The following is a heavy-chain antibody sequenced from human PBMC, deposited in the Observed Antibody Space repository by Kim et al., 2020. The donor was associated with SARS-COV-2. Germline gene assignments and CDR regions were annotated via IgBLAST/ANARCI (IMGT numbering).Heavy chain of an antibody. V-gene: IGHV3-11*06. Sequence: ADSVKGRFTISRDNAKNSLYLQMNSLRAEDTAVYYCARDGVWFGELLFDYWGQGTLVTVSS. D-gene: IGHD3-10*01. J-gene: IGHJ4*02. CDR3: ARDGVWFGELLFDY.